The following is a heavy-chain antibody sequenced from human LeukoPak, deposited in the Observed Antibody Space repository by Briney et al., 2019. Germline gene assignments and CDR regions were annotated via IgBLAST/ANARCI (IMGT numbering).Heavy chain of an antibody. CDR2: IYYSGST. Sequence: SETLSLTCTVSGGSISSYYWSWIRQPPGKGLEWIGYIYYSGSTNYNPSLKSRVTISVDTSKNQFSLKLTSVTAADTAVYYCARTTEGGYTYGYFYYYYMDVWGQGTLVTVSS. CDR1: GGSISSYY. V-gene: IGHV4-59*01. D-gene: IGHD5-18*01. J-gene: IGHJ6*03. CDR3: ARTTEGGYTYGYFYYYYMDV.